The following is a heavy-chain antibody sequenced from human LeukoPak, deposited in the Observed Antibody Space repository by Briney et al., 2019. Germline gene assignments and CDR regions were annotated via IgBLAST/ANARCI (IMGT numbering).Heavy chain of an antibody. D-gene: IGHD6-19*01. Sequence: ASVKVSRKASGYTFTGYYMHWVRQAPGQGLEWMGWINPNSGGTNYAQKFQGRVTMTRDTSISTAYMELSRLRSDDTAVYYCASQEAVAGKNWFDPWGQGTLVTVSS. CDR1: GYTFTGYY. CDR3: ASQEAVAGKNWFDP. V-gene: IGHV1-2*02. J-gene: IGHJ5*02. CDR2: INPNSGGT.